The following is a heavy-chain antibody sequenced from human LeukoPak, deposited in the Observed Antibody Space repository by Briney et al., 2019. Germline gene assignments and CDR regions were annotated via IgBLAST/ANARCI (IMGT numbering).Heavy chain of an antibody. CDR1: GFTFSSYS. D-gene: IGHD3-22*01. CDR3: VRGGIRDYYDSSGYYHLFNFDY. Sequence: PGGSLRLSCAASGFTFSSYSMNWVRQAPGKGLEWVSSISSSSSYIYYADSVKGRFTISRAKDKNSLFLPMNSLRAEETAVYYCVRGGIRDYYDSSGYYHLFNFDYWGQGNLVTVSS. J-gene: IGHJ4*02. CDR2: ISSSSSYI. V-gene: IGHV3-21*01.